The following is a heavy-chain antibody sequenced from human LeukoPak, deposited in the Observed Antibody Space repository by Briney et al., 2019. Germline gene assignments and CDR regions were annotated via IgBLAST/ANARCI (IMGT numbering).Heavy chain of an antibody. CDR3: ARGFDWLAYFDY. V-gene: IGHV4-59*11. J-gene: IGHJ4*02. D-gene: IGHD3-9*01. Sequence: SETLSLTCTASGVSISTHYWSWIRQPPGKGLEWIGYIYYSGNTNYNPSLKSRVTISVDTSKSQLSLKLSSVTAADTAVYYCARGFDWLAYFDYWGQGALVTVSS. CDR1: GVSISTHY. CDR2: IYYSGNT.